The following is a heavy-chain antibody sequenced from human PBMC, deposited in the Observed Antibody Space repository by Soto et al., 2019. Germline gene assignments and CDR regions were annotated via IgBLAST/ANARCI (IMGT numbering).Heavy chain of an antibody. CDR1: GYSFTRYW. J-gene: IGHJ3*02. CDR3: ARPSVYDSSGLGPSEM. V-gene: IGHV5-51*01. D-gene: IGHD3-22*01. Sequence: PGESLKISCKGSGYSFTRYWIGLGRQMPGKGLEWMGIIYPGDSDTRYSPSFQGKVTISVDKSIRTAYLQWSSLKASDTARYYCARPSVYDSSGLGPSEMWGQGPMVTV. CDR2: IYPGDSDT.